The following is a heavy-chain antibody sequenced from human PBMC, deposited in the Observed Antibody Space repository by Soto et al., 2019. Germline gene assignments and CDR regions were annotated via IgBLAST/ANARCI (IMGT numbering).Heavy chain of an antibody. J-gene: IGHJ6*02. CDR3: AKDILRGVITGNNYYGMDV. CDR2: ISYDGNNE. CDR1: GFTFTTYD. D-gene: IGHD3-10*01. Sequence: GGSLRLSCAASGFTFTTYDMHWVRQAPGKGLEWVAVISYDGNNEYYADSVKGRFTISRDTSKNTLYLQMNSLRPEDTAVYYCAKDILRGVITGNNYYGMDVWGQGTTVTVSS. V-gene: IGHV3-30*18.